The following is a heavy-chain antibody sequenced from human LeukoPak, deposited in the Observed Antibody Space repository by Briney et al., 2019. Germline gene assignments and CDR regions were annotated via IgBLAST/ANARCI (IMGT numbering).Heavy chain of an antibody. Sequence: GGSPRLSCAASGFTFSSYAMHWVRQAPGKGLEYVSAISSNGGSTYYANSVKGRFTISRDNSKNTLYLQMGSLRAEDMAVYYCAREGLHSSSYYYMDVWGKGTTVTVSS. V-gene: IGHV3-64*01. CDR1: GFTFSSYA. D-gene: IGHD6-13*01. J-gene: IGHJ6*03. CDR2: ISSNGGST. CDR3: AREGLHSSSYYYMDV.